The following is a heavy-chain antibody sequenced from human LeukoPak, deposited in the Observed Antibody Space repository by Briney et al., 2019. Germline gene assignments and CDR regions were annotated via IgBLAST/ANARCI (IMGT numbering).Heavy chain of an antibody. CDR3: GRSSSGPHYYYYYMDV. CDR1: GGSVSSHY. CDR2: IYNSGSK. D-gene: IGHD6-6*01. Sequence: SETLSLTCTVSGGSVSSHYWSWIRQPPGKGLEWIAYIYNSGSKNYNPSLKSRVTISIDTSENQFSLKLSSVTAAATAVYYCGRSSSGPHYYYYYMDVWGKGTTVSVSS. J-gene: IGHJ6*03. V-gene: IGHV4-59*02.